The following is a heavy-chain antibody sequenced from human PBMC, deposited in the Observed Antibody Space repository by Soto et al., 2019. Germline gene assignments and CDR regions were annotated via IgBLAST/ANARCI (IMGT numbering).Heavy chain of an antibody. J-gene: IGHJ4*02. CDR1: GYSFTSYW. Sequence: GESLKISCKGSGYSFTSYWIGWVRQMPGKGLEWMGIIYPGDSDTRYNPSFQGQVTISADKSISTAYLQWSSLKASDTAMYFCARENLLGYCSSISCNSRYFDYWGQGSLVTVSS. V-gene: IGHV5-51*01. CDR2: IYPGDSDT. D-gene: IGHD2-2*01. CDR3: ARENLLGYCSSISCNSRYFDY.